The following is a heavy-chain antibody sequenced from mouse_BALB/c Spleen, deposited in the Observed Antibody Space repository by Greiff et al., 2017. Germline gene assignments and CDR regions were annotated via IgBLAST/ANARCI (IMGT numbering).Heavy chain of an antibody. CDR3: ASDIPRWLPFDY. CDR1: GFTFTDYY. J-gene: IGHJ2*01. V-gene: IGHV7-3*02. D-gene: IGHD2-3*01. Sequence: EVQVVESGGGLVQPGGSLRLSCATSGFTFTDYYMSWVRQPPGKALEWLGFIRNKANGYTTEYSASVKGRFTISRDNSQSILYLQMNTLRAEDSATYYCASDIPRWLPFDYWGQGTTLTVSS. CDR2: IRNKANGYTT.